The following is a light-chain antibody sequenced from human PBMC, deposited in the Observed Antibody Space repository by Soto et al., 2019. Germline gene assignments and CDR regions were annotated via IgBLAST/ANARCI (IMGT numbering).Light chain of an antibody. CDR1: SSDVGGYNY. Sequence: QSVLTQPASVSESPGQSITISCTGTSSDVGGYNYVSWYQQHPGKAPKLMIYGVRNRPSGVSNRFSGSKSGNTASLTISGLQAEDEADYYCSSYATSRTRPWVFGGGTKLTVL. J-gene: IGLJ3*02. CDR2: GVR. V-gene: IGLV2-14*01. CDR3: SSYATSRTRPWV.